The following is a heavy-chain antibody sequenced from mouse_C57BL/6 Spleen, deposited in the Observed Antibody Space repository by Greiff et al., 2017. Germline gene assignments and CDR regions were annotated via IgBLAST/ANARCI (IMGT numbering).Heavy chain of an antibody. CDR1: GYTFTDYE. V-gene: IGHV1-15*01. D-gene: IGHD1-1*01. Sequence: QVQLQQSGAELVRPGASVTLSCKASGYTFTDYEMHWVKQTPVHGLEWIGAIDPETGGTAYNQKFKGKAILTADKSSSTAYMDLRSLTSEDSAVYYCTSVATSVVATPFDYWGQGTTLTVSS. CDR3: TSVATSVVATPFDY. CDR2: IDPETGGT. J-gene: IGHJ2*01.